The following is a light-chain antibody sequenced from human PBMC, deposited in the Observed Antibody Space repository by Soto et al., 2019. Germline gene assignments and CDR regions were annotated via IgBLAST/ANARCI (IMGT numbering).Light chain of an antibody. CDR2: EVS. V-gene: IGLV2-14*01. CDR1: SSDVGGYNH. Sequence: QSVLTQPASVSGSPGQSITISCTGTSSDVGGYNHVSWYQQFPGKAPKLMIYEVSNRPSGVSDRFSGSKSGNKASLTISGLQAEEEANYYCSSYTTGTTLVFGGGTKLTVL. CDR3: SSYTTGTTLV. J-gene: IGLJ3*02.